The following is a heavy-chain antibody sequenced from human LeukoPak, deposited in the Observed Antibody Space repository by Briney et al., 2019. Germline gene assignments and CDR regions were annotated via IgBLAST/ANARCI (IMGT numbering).Heavy chain of an antibody. CDR3: ASGVYSSGRYLDY. Sequence: PGGSLRLPCAASAFPFSSYGMHWVRQAPGKGLEWVAVIWHDGSHKYYADSVTGRFTISRDNSKNTLYLQMNSLRAEDTAVYYCASGVYSSGRYLDYWGQGTLVTVSS. CDR1: AFPFSSYG. J-gene: IGHJ4*02. V-gene: IGHV3-33*01. D-gene: IGHD6-19*01. CDR2: IWHDGSHK.